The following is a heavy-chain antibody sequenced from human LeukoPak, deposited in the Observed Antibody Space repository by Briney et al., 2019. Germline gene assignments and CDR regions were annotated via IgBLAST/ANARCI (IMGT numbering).Heavy chain of an antibody. CDR2: INPNSGGT. CDR1: GYSFTCYY. V-gene: IGHV1-2*06. Sequence: GASVKVSCKASGYSFTCYYMHWVRQAPGQGLEWMGRINPNSGGTNYAQKFQDRVTMTRDTPISTAYMELSSLRSEDTAVYYCARGGGKSGVGATKLFDYWGQGTLVTVSS. J-gene: IGHJ4*02. D-gene: IGHD1-26*01. CDR3: ARGGGKSGVGATKLFDY.